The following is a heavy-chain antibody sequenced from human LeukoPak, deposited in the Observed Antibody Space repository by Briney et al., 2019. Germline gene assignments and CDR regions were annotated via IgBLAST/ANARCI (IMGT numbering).Heavy chain of an antibody. CDR2: INPNSGGT. V-gene: IGHV1-2*02. D-gene: IGHD5-18*01. Sequence: ASVKVSCKASGYTFTCYYMHWVRQAPGQGLEWMGWINPNSGGTNYAQKFQGRVTMTRDTSISTAYMELSRLRSDDTAVYYCARVLRAGSYGIVDWFDHWGQGTLVTVSS. CDR3: ARVLRAGSYGIVDWFDH. J-gene: IGHJ5*02. CDR1: GYTFTCYY.